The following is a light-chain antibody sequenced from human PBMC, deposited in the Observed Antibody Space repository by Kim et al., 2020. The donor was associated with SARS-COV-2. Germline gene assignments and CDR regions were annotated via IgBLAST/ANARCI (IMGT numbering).Light chain of an antibody. J-gene: IGLJ2*01. CDR3: SSYAGSNNLV. CDR1: SSNVGGDNY. V-gene: IGLV2-8*01. CDR2: EVS. Sequence: GQAVTITCTGTSSNVGGDNYVSWYQQHPGKAPNLMIYEVSKRPSGVPDRFSGSKSGNTASLTVSGLQAEDEADYYCSSYAGSNNLVFGGGTQLTVL.